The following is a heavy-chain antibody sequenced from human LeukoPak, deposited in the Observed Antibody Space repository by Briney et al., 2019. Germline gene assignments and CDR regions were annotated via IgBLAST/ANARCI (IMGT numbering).Heavy chain of an antibody. V-gene: IGHV3-21*01. D-gene: IGHD3-3*01. CDR3: ARRSNYDFWSGYYFDY. CDR2: ISSSSYI. J-gene: IGHJ4*02. CDR1: GFTFSSYS. Sequence: GGSLRLSCAASGFTFSSYSMNWVRQAPGKGLEWVSSISSSSYIYYADSVKGRFTISRDNAKNSLYLQMNSLRAEDTAVYYCARRSNYDFWSGYYFDYWGQGTLVTVSS.